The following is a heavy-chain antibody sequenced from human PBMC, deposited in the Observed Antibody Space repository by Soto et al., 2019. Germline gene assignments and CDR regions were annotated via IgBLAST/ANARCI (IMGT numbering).Heavy chain of an antibody. V-gene: IGHV4-34*01. CDR2: INHSGST. Sequence: SETLSLTCAVYGGSFSGYYWSWIRQPPGKGLEWIGEINHSGSTNYNPSLKSRVTISVDTSKNQFSLKLSPVTAADTAVYYCARGRYYYDSSGYYEFDYWGQGTLVTVSS. CDR1: GGSFSGYY. CDR3: ARGRYYYDSSGYYEFDY. D-gene: IGHD3-22*01. J-gene: IGHJ4*02.